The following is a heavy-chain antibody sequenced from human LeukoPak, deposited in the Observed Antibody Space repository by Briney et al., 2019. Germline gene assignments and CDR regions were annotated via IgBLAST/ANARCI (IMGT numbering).Heavy chain of an antibody. V-gene: IGHV3-30-3*01. CDR3: AREGSGSYGGYYFDY. D-gene: IGHD1-26*01. Sequence: PGGSLRLSCAASGFTFSSYAMHWVRQAPGKGLEWVAVISYDGSNKYYADSVKGRFTISRDNSKNTLYLQMNSLRAEDTAVYYCAREGSGSYGGYYFDYWGQGTLVTVSS. CDR1: GFTFSSYA. J-gene: IGHJ4*02. CDR2: ISYDGSNK.